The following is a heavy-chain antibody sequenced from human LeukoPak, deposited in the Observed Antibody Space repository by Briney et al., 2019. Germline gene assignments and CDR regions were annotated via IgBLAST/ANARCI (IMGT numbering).Heavy chain of an antibody. Sequence: ASVKVSCKASGYTFTSYGISWVRQAPGQGLEWMGWISAYNGNTDYAQKLQGRVTMTTDTSTSTAYMGLRSLRSDDTAVYYCARVTQTDYDFDHWGQGTLVTVSS. J-gene: IGHJ4*02. CDR3: ARVTQTDYDFDH. CDR1: GYTFTSYG. CDR2: ISAYNGNT. D-gene: IGHD4-17*01. V-gene: IGHV1-18*01.